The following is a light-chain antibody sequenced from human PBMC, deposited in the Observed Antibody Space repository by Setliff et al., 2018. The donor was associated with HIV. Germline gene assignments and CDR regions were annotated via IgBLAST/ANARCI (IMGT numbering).Light chain of an antibody. J-gene: IGLJ1*01. CDR1: SRDVGAYHY. V-gene: IGLV2-11*01. Sequence: QSALTQPRSVSGSPGQSGTISCTGTSRDVGAYHYVSWYQQHPGKAPKLMIYDVTKRPSGVPDHFSGSKSGNTASLTISGLQAEDEADYYCCSYAGSYTYVFGTGTKVTVL. CDR3: CSYAGSYTYV. CDR2: DVT.